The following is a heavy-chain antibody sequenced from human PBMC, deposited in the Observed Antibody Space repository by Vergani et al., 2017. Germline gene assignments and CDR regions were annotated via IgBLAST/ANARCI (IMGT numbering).Heavy chain of an antibody. Sequence: EVQLVESGGGLVQPGGSLRLSCAASGFTFSRYSMNWVRQAPGWGLEWVSYISISSSTIYYADSSKGRFTISRYNAKNSLYLQMNSLRAEDTAVYYCAREKESSGSYYLYYWVQGTLVTASA. CDR3: AREKESSGSYYLYY. D-gene: IGHD3-10*01. CDR1: GFTFSRYS. V-gene: IGHV3-48*01. J-gene: IGHJ4*02. CDR2: ISISSSTI.